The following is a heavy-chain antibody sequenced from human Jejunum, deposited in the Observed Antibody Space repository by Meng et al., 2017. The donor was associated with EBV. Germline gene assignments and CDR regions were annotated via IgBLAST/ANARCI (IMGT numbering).Heavy chain of an antibody. CDR3: ARGDLSVWYDF. Sequence: GQLVGSGGGLGQPGGSLRLSCAASGFTFSVYAMSWVRQAPGKGLEWVSLIGGSGGNIYYIDSVKGRFTISRDNSKNTLYLQMNSLRAEDTALYYCARGDLSVWYDFWGQGTLVTVSS. CDR2: IGGSGGNI. J-gene: IGHJ5*01. D-gene: IGHD5/OR15-5a*01. V-gene: IGHV3-23*04. CDR1: GFTFSVYA.